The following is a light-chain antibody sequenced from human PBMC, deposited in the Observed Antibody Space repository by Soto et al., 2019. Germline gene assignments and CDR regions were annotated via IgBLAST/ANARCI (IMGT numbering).Light chain of an antibody. CDR1: SSDVGRYNY. J-gene: IGLJ1*01. CDR2: EVT. Sequence: QSALTQPPSASGSPGQLVTISCIGTSSDVGRYNYVSWYQHHPGKAPKLIIYEVTKRPSGVPDRFSGSKSANTASLTVSGLQADDEADYYCSSYVGSNNYVFGTGTKLTVL. V-gene: IGLV2-8*01. CDR3: SSYVGSNNYV.